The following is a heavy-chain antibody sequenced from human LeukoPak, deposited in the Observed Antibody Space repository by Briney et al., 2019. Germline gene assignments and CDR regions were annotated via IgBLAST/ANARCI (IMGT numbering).Heavy chain of an antibody. J-gene: IGHJ4*02. Sequence: ASVKVSCKASGYTFTSYYMHWVRQAPGQGLEWMGIINPSGGSTSYAQKFQGRVTMSVDTSKNQFTLKLSSVTAADTAVYYCASEPLTGDFSHDYWGQGTLVTVSS. CDR1: GYTFTSYY. CDR3: ASEPLTGDFSHDY. CDR2: INPSGGST. D-gene: IGHD7-27*01. V-gene: IGHV1-46*01.